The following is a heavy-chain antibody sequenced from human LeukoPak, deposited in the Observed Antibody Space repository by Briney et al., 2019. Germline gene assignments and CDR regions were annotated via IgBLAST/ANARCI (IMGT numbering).Heavy chain of an antibody. Sequence: GGSLRLSCAASGFTFSSYAMHWVRQAPGKGLEWVAVIWYDGSNKYYADSVKGRFTISRDNSKNRLYLQMNSLRAEDTAVYYCATHSGNYPRGYFDYWGQGTLVTVSS. CDR2: IWYDGSNK. D-gene: IGHD1-26*01. CDR3: ATHSGNYPRGYFDY. J-gene: IGHJ4*02. CDR1: GFTFSSYA. V-gene: IGHV3-33*01.